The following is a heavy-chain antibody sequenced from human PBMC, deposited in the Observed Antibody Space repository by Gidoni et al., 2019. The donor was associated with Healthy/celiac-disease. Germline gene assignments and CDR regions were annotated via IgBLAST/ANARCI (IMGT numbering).Heavy chain of an antibody. D-gene: IGHD3-22*01. CDR2: ISGSGGST. CDR1: GFTFSSYA. CDR3: AKDLVRYYDSSGWGFDY. Sequence: EVQLLESGGGLVQPGGSLRLSCAASGFTFSSYAMSWVRQAPGKGLEWVSAISGSGGSTYYADSVKGRFTISRDNSKNTLYLQMNSLRAEDTAVYYCAKDLVRYYDSSGWGFDYWGQGTLVTVSS. J-gene: IGHJ4*02. V-gene: IGHV3-23*01.